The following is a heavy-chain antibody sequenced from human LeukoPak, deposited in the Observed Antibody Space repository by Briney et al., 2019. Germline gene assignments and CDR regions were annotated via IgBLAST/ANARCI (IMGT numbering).Heavy chain of an antibody. CDR3: ARGAYCGGDCYVEYFQH. D-gene: IGHD2-21*02. Sequence: GASVTVSCTASGYTFTKYSMHWVRQAPGQGLEWMGVINPSGGGTSYAQKFQDRVTMTRDTSTSTVYMELSSLRSEDTAVYYCARGAYCGGDCYVEYFQHWGQGTLVTVSS. CDR2: INPSGGGT. J-gene: IGHJ1*01. V-gene: IGHV1-46*01. CDR1: GYTFTKYS.